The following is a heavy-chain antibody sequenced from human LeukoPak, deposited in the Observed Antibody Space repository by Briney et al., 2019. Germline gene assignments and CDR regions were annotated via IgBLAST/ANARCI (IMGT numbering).Heavy chain of an antibody. Sequence: SETLSLTCAVSGYSISSGYYWGWIRQPAGKGLEWIGRIYTSGSTNYNPSLKSRVTISVDTSKNQFSLKLSSVTAADTAVYYCAREAQVGVIDYWGQGTLVTVSS. D-gene: IGHD3-10*01. J-gene: IGHJ4*02. CDR2: IYTSGST. V-gene: IGHV4-61*02. CDR3: AREAQVGVIDY. CDR1: GYSISSGYY.